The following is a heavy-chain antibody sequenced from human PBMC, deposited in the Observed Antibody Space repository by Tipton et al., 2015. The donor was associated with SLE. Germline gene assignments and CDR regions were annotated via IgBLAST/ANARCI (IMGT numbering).Heavy chain of an antibody. CDR1: GGSFSGYY. Sequence: LRLSCAVYGGSFSGYYWSWIRQPPGKGLEWIGEINHSGSTNYNPSLKGRVTISVDTSKNQFSLKLSSVTAADTAVYYCARGRRFLEWGYYYYGMDVWGQGTTVTVSS. D-gene: IGHD3-3*01. V-gene: IGHV4-34*01. CDR3: ARGRRFLEWGYYYYGMDV. CDR2: INHSGST. J-gene: IGHJ6*02.